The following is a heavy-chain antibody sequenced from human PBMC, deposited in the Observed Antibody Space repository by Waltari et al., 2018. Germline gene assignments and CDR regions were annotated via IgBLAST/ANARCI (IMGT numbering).Heavy chain of an antibody. CDR3: ARDTIAVGYFDL. CDR2: MFYNGSP. V-gene: IGHV4-59*01. J-gene: IGHJ4*02. Sequence: QVQLQESGPGLVKPSETLSLTCTVSGGSITPYYWTWIRQTPGRGLEWIGYMFYNGSPNYNPSLKSRVTISIDTSKNQVSLNLSSVTAADTAIYYCARDTIAVGYFDLWGQGTLVTVSS. CDR1: GGSITPYY. D-gene: IGHD6-19*01.